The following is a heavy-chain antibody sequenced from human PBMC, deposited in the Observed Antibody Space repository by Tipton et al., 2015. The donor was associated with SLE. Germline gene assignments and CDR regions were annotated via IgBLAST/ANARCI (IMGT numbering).Heavy chain of an antibody. J-gene: IGHJ6*02. CDR2: IATAGDT. CDR3: ARGDKDSIYGMDV. CDR1: GFTFSNYD. V-gene: IGHV3-13*01. Sequence: SLRLSCAASGFTFSNYDMHWVRQPTGKGLEWVSVIATAGDTYYPGSVKGRFTISRENAKKFLYLQMNSLRAGDTAVYYCARGDKDSIYGMDVWGQGTTVTVSS. D-gene: IGHD2-15*01.